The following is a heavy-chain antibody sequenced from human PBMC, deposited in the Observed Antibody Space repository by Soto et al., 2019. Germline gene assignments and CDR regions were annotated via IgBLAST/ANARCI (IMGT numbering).Heavy chain of an antibody. D-gene: IGHD6-13*01. CDR2: ISGSGGST. V-gene: IGHV3-23*01. J-gene: IGHJ5*02. Sequence: GGSLRLSCAASGFTFSSYAMSWVRQAPGKGLEWVSAISGSGGSTYYADSVKGRFTISRDNSKNTLYLQMNSLRAEDTAVYYCAKDLAAAARNKQERLDWFDPWGQGTLVTVSS. CDR3: AKDLAAAARNKQERLDWFDP. CDR1: GFTFSSYA.